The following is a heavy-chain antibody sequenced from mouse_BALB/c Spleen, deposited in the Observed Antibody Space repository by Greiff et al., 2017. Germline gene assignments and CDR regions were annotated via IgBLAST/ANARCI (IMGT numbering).Heavy chain of an antibody. V-gene: IGHV14-3*02. J-gene: IGHJ3*01. CDR2: IDPANGNT. CDR3: ARTRYDGSWFAY. Sequence: EVQLQESGAELVKPGASVKLSCTASGFNIKDTYMHWVKQRPEQGLEWIGRIDPANGNTKYDPKFQGKATITADTSSNTAYLQLSSLTSEDTAVYYCARTRYDGSWFAYWGQGTLVTVSA. CDR1: GFNIKDTY. D-gene: IGHD2-14*01.